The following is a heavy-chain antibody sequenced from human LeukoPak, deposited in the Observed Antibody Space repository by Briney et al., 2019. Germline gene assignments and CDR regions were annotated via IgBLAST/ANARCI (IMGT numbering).Heavy chain of an antibody. CDR1: GYTFSNYG. CDR2: ISANNGNT. J-gene: IGHJ4*02. Sequence: EASVKVSCTASGYTFSNYGISWVRQAPGQGLEWMAWISANNGNTNYAQKLQGRVTMTTDTSTTTAYMELRSLRSDDTAVYYCARDRDIVVVVAAIRRFEYWGQGTLVTVSS. D-gene: IGHD2-15*01. CDR3: ARDRDIVVVVAAIRRFEY. V-gene: IGHV1-18*01.